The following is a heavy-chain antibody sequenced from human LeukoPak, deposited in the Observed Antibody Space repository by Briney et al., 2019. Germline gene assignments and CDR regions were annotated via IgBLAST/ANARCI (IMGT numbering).Heavy chain of an antibody. CDR3: ARGTWIQLWLIDY. V-gene: IGHV3-48*01. CDR2: ISSSSSVI. CDR1: GFTLSSYN. J-gene: IGHJ4*02. Sequence: GGSLRLSCAASGFTLSSYNMNWVRQAPGKGLEWVSYISSSSSVIYYADSVKGRFTISRDNAKNSLYLQMNSLRAEDTAVYYCARGTWIQLWLIDYWGQGTLVTVSS. D-gene: IGHD5-18*01.